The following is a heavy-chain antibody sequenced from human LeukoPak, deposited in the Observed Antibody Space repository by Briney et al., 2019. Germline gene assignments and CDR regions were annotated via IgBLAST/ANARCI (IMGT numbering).Heavy chain of an antibody. CDR2: ISYDGSNK. D-gene: IGHD1-26*01. Sequence: HPGGSLRLSCAASGFTFSGYAMHWVRQAPGKGLEWVAVISYDGSNKYYADSVQGRFSISRDNSKNTLYPQMNSLRAEDTALYYCAKDGGSHLDYWGQGTLVTVSS. CDR3: AKDGGSHLDY. J-gene: IGHJ4*02. CDR1: GFTFSGYA. V-gene: IGHV3-30-3*01.